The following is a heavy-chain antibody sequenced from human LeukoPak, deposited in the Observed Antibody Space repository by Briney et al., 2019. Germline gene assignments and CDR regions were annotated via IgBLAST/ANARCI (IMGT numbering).Heavy chain of an antibody. CDR3: ARDTPLGYCSGGSCYSIYYYYMDV. Sequence: GGSLRLSCAASGFTFSSYNMNWVRQAPGKGLEWVSSISTGSSYIYYADSVKGRFTISRDNAKNSLYLRMNSLRAEDTAVYYCARDTPLGYCSGGSCYSIYYYYMDVWGKGTTVTISS. J-gene: IGHJ6*03. CDR2: ISTGSSYI. D-gene: IGHD2-15*01. CDR1: GFTFSSYN. V-gene: IGHV3-21*01.